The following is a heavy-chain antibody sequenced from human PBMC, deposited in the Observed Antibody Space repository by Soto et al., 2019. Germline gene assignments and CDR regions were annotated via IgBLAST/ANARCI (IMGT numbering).Heavy chain of an antibody. CDR1: GGSITSYY. D-gene: IGHD3-10*01. CDR2: IYYSGST. J-gene: IGHJ4*02. V-gene: IGHV4-59*01. CDR3: AAQGVDITMAPFDF. Sequence: LSLTCTVSGGSITSYYWSWNRQPPGKGLEWIGYIYYSGSTNYNPSLKSRVSISVDTSKNQFSLKLTSVTAADTAVYYCAAQGVDITMAPFDFWGQGTLVTVSS.